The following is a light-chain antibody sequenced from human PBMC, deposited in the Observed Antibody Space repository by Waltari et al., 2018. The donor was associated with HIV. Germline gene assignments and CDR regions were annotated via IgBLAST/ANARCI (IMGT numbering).Light chain of an antibody. CDR1: QGLDAW. J-gene: IGKJ3*01. CDR3: QQGDRYPFT. V-gene: IGKV1-12*01. CDR2: GIS. Sequence: DIQMTQSPSSVSASVGDTVTITCRASQGLDAWLAWYQHKPGMAPKLLIYGISTLESGVPSRFSGSGSGTDFTLTIRSLQPEDFATYFCQQGDRYPFTFGPVTKVDIK.